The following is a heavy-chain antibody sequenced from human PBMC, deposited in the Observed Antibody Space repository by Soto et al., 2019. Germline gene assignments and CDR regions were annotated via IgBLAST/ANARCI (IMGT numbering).Heavy chain of an antibody. CDR3: ARTTSY. J-gene: IGHJ4*02. CDR2: IYTGGTT. D-gene: IGHD4-17*01. V-gene: IGHV3-53*01. CDR1: GFTVSSDY. Sequence: GGSLRLSCAASGFTVSSDYMSWVRQAPGKGLEWVSVIYTGGTTYYADSVKGRFTISRDNYKNTLYLQMNSLRVEDTAVYYCARTTSYWGQGTLVTVSS.